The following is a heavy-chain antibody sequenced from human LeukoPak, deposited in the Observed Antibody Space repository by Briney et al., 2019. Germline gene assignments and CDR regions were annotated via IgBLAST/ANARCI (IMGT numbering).Heavy chain of an antibody. CDR1: GYTLTELS. D-gene: IGHD4/OR15-4a*01. CDR3: ATTGSGQEPRRYGGLGI. Sequence: ASVKVSCKVSGYTLTELSMHWVRQAPGKGLEWMGGFDPEDGETIYAQKFQGRVTMTEDTSTDTAYMELSGLRSEDTAVYYCATTGSGQEPRRYGGLGIWGQGTMVTVSS. J-gene: IGHJ3*02. V-gene: IGHV1-24*01. CDR2: FDPEDGET.